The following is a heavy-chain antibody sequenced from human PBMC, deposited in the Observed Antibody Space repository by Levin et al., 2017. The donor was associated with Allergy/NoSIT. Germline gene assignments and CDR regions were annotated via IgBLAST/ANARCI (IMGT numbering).Heavy chain of an antibody. CDR3: ARESRDIVVVVAAVHDAFDI. D-gene: IGHD2-15*01. Sequence: GESLKISCKASGYTFTSYFMHWVRQAPGQGLEWMGIINPSGGSTSYAQKFQGRVTMTRDTSTSTVYMELSSLRSEDTAVYYCARESRDIVVVVAAVHDAFDIWGQGTMVTVSS. CDR2: INPSGGST. CDR1: GYTFTSYF. J-gene: IGHJ3*02. V-gene: IGHV1-46*01.